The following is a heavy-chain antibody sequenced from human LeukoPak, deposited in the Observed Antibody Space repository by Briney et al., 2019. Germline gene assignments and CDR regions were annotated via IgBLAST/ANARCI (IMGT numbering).Heavy chain of an antibody. J-gene: IGHJ4*02. CDR1: GYTFTRYY. D-gene: IGHD3-3*01. Sequence: ASVKVSCKASGYTFTRYYMHWVRQAPGQGLEWMGIINPSGGSTSYAQKFQGRVTMTRDTSTSTVYMELSSLRSEDTAAYYCARDQYYDFWSGYTTSAFDYSGQGTLVTVSS. CDR3: ARDQYYDFWSGYTTSAFDY. CDR2: INPSGGST. V-gene: IGHV1-46*03.